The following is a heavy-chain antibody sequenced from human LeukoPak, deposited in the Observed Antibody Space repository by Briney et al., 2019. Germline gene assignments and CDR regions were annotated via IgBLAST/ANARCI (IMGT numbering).Heavy chain of an antibody. CDR2: IWNDGSYE. Sequence: PGGSLRLSCAASGFTFSRYGMQWVRQPPGKGLDWVAVIWNDGSYEYYGESVKGRFTLSRDNSKNTLYLEMNSLRAEDTAVYYCARGTTVAQLDSWGQGTLVTVYS. J-gene: IGHJ4*02. D-gene: IGHD4-23*01. V-gene: IGHV3-33*01. CDR1: GFTFSRYG. CDR3: ARGTTVAQLDS.